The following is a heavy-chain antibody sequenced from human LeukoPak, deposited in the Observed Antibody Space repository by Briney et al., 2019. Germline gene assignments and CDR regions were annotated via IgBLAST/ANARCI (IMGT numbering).Heavy chain of an antibody. CDR1: GGSFSGYY. CDR2: IYYSGST. V-gene: IGHV4-34*01. J-gene: IGHJ5*02. D-gene: IGHD3/OR15-3a*01. Sequence: SETLSLTCAVYGGSFSGYYWSWIRQPPGKGLEWIASIYYSGSTYYNPSLKSRVTISVNTSTNQFSLKLSSVSAADTAVYYCATLLDPTGWFDPWGQGTLVTVSS. CDR3: ATLLDPTGWFDP.